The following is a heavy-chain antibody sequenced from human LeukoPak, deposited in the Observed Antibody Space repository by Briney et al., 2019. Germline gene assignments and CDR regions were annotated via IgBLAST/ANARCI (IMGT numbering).Heavy chain of an antibody. CDR3: AKDPNYYDSSGSTLDGY. V-gene: IGHV3-23*01. Sequence: GGSLRLSCAASGFTFSSYAMSWVRQAPGKGLEWVPAISGSGGSTYYADSVKGRFTISRDNYKNTLYLQMNSLRAEDTAVYYCAKDPNYYDSSGSTLDGYWGQGTLVTVSS. D-gene: IGHD3-22*01. CDR1: GFTFSSYA. J-gene: IGHJ4*02. CDR2: ISGSGGST.